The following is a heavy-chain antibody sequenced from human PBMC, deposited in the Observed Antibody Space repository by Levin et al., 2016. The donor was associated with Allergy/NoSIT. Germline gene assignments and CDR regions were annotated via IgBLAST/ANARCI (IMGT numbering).Heavy chain of an antibody. J-gene: IGHJ6*02. Sequence: WVRQAPGQGLEWMGWINPNSGGTNYAQKFQGWVTVTRDTSISTAYMELSRLRSDDTAVYYCARDLSGSSWYFQGVGMDVWGQGTTVTVSS. CDR2: INPNSGGT. CDR3: ARDLSGSSWYFQGVGMDV. V-gene: IGHV1-2*04. D-gene: IGHD6-13*01.